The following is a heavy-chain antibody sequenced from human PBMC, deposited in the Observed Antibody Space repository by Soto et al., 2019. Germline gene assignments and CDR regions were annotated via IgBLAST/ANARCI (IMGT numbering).Heavy chain of an antibody. CDR1: RFTFGGYA. V-gene: IGHV3-23*01. CDR2: ITGNAANT. J-gene: IGHJ4*02. CDR3: AKAVRYCGGDCYSSYFDS. D-gene: IGHD2-21*02. Sequence: PGGSLRLSCSASRFTFGGYAMSWVRQAPGKGLEWVSGITGNAANTVYADSVKGRFTISRDNSKNALYLQLNSLRAEDTAVYFCAKAVRYCGGDCYSSYFDSWGQGALVTVSS.